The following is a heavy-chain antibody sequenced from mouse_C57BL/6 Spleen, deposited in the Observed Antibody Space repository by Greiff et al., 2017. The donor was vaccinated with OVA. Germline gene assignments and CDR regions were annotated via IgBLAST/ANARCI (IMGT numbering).Heavy chain of an antibody. CDR3: ARSRNPGAMDY. D-gene: IGHD2-1*01. CDR1: GYAFSSSW. J-gene: IGHJ4*01. CDR2: IYPGDGDT. V-gene: IGHV1-82*01. Sequence: QVQLQQSGPELVKPGASVKISCKASGYAFSSSWMNWVKQRPGKGLEWIGRIYPGDGDTNYNGKFKGKATLTADKSSSTAYMQLSSLTSEDSAVYFCARSRNPGAMDYWGQGTSVTVSS.